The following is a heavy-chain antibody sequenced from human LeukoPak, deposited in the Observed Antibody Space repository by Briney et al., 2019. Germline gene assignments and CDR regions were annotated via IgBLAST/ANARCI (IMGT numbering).Heavy chain of an antibody. CDR2: IYHSGST. J-gene: IGHJ4*02. D-gene: IGHD3-22*01. Sequence: KPSETVSLTCAVSGYSISSGYYWGWIRQPPGKGLEWIGSIYHSGSTYYNPSLKSRVTISVDTSKNQFSLKLSTVTAADTAVYYCARHKHAYYYDSSGYFLDYWGQGTLVTVSS. CDR1: GYSISSGYY. V-gene: IGHV4-38-2*01. CDR3: ARHKHAYYYDSSGYFLDY.